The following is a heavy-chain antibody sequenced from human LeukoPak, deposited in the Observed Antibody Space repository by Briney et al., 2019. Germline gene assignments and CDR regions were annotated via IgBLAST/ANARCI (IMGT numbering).Heavy chain of an antibody. CDR2: ISSSSSYT. Sequence: GGSLRLSCAASGFTFSNAWMNWVRQAPGKGLEWVSYISSSSSYTNYADSVKGRFTISRDNAKNSLYLQMNSLRAEDTAVYYCARGRYSSSWYYFDYWGQGTLVTVSS. CDR3: ARGRYSSSWYYFDY. CDR1: GFTFSNAW. J-gene: IGHJ4*02. D-gene: IGHD6-13*01. V-gene: IGHV3-11*06.